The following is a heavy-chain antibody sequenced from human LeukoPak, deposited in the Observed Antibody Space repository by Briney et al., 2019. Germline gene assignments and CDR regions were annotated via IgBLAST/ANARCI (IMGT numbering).Heavy chain of an antibody. CDR2: MNPNSGNT. J-gene: IGHJ6*02. CDR1: GYTFTSYY. CDR3: ARGPVTHYDFWSGYSRNYYYGMDV. Sequence: ASVKVSCKASGYTFTSYYMHWVRQAPGQGLEWMGWMNPNSGNTGYAQKFQGRVTMTRNTSISTAYMELSSLRSEDTAVYYCARGPVTHYDFWSGYSRNYYYGMDVWGQGTTVTVSS. V-gene: IGHV1-8*02. D-gene: IGHD3-3*01.